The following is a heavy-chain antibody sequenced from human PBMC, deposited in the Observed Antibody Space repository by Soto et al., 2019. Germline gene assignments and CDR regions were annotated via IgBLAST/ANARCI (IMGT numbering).Heavy chain of an antibody. CDR1: GGSISSYY. J-gene: IGHJ3*02. CDR3: ARGRVIQTGAFDI. D-gene: IGHD2-21*01. Sequence: SETLSLTCTASGGSISSYYWSWIRQPPGKGLEWIGYIYYSGSTNYNPSLKSRVTISVDTSKNQFSLKLSSVTAADTAVYYCARGRVIQTGAFDIWGQGTMVTVSS. CDR2: IYYSGST. V-gene: IGHV4-59*01.